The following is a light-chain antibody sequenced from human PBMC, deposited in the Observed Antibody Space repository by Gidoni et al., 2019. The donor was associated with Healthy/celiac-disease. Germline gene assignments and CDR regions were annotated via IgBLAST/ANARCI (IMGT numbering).Light chain of an antibody. CDR1: QSVSSN. CDR3: QQYNNWPF. J-gene: IGKJ3*01. Sequence: EILMPPSPATLSVSPWERATLSCRARQSVSSNLAWYQKKPGQAPRLLIYGASTRATGIPARFSGSGSGTECTLTISSLQSEDFAVYDCQQYNNWPFVGPGTKVDIK. CDR2: GAS. V-gene: IGKV3-15*01.